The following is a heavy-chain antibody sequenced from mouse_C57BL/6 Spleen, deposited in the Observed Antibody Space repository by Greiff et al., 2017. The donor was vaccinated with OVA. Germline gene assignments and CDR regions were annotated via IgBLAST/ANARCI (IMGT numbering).Heavy chain of an antibody. CDR2: INPSTGGT. CDR1: GYSFTGYY. D-gene: IGHD2-5*01. CDR3: ARRSNYDAY. V-gene: IGHV1-43*01. Sequence: DVQLQESGPELVKPGASVKISCKASGYSFTGYYMHWVKQSSEKSLEWIGEINPSTGGTSYNQKFKGKATLTVDKSSSTAYMQLKSLTSEDSAVYYCARRSNYDAYWGQGTLVTVSA. J-gene: IGHJ3*01.